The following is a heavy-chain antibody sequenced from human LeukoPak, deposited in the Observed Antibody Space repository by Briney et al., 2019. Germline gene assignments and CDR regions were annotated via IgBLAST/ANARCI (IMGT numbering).Heavy chain of an antibody. V-gene: IGHV3-20*04. CDR3: ARDLEEGAMAFDI. CDR2: INWNGGST. CDR1: GFTFDDYG. Sequence: PGGSLRLSCAASGFTFDDYGMSWVRQAPGKGLEWVSGINWNGGSTGYADSVKGRFTISRDNAKNSLYLQMNSLRAEDTASYYCARDLEEGAMAFDIWGRGTMVTVSS. D-gene: IGHD2-2*01. J-gene: IGHJ3*02.